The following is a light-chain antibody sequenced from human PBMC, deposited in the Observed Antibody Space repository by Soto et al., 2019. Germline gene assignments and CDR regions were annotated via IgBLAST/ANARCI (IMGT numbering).Light chain of an antibody. CDR3: GTWDSSLSAGV. CDR2: DNN. Sequence: QSLLTQPPSVSAAPGQKVTISCSGSSSNLGNNYVSWYQHLPGTAPKLVTYDNNKRPSRIPDRFSGSKSGTSATLGITGLQTGDEADYYCGTWDSSLSAGVVGGGTQLTVL. V-gene: IGLV1-51*01. J-gene: IGLJ2*01. CDR1: SSNLGNNY.